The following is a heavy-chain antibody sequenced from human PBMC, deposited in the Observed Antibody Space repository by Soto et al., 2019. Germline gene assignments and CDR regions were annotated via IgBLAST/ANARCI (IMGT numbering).Heavy chain of an antibody. J-gene: IGHJ4*02. V-gene: IGHV1-18*01. CDR2: ISAYNGNT. CDR1: GYTFTSYG. Sequence: ASVKVSCKASGYTFTSYGISWVRQAPGQGPEWMGWISAYNGNTKYAQKLQGRVTMTTDTSTSTAYMELRSLRSDDTAVYYCARDLGQQLFDYWGQRTLVTVSS. D-gene: IGHD6-13*01. CDR3: ARDLGQQLFDY.